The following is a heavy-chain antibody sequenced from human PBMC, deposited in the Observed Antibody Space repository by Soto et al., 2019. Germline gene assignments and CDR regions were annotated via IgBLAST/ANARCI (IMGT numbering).Heavy chain of an antibody. D-gene: IGHD1-26*01. J-gene: IGHJ6*02. CDR2: IYYSGST. Sequence: SWIRKKQGTGLEWIGYIYYSGSTNYNPSLKSRVTISVDTSKNQFSRKLSSVSGGDTAVYDCARDQYPPLIVGARYYYYGIAVWGQGSAVTVSS. V-gene: IGHV4-59*01. CDR3: ARDQYPPLIVGARYYYYGIAV.